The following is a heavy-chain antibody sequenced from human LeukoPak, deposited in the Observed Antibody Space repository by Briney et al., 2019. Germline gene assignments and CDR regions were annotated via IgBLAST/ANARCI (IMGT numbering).Heavy chain of an antibody. Sequence: GGSLRLSCAASGFTFSSYAMSWVRQAPGKGLEWVADINGSGGNTYYADSVKGRFTISRDNAKNSLYLQMNSLRAEDMALYYCAKDAASSSWYWGVGYMDVWGKGTTVTVSS. CDR3: AKDAASSSWYWGVGYMDV. D-gene: IGHD6-13*01. V-gene: IGHV3-23*01. J-gene: IGHJ6*03. CDR1: GFTFSSYA. CDR2: INGSGGNT.